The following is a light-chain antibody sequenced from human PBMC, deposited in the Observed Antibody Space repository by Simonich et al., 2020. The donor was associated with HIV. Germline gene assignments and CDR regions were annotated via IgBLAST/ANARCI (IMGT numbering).Light chain of an antibody. Sequence: EIVLTQSPATLSLSPGETATPSSRASQSVNNYLAWYQQKPGQPPRLLIYDASNRATGIPARFSGSGSGTDFTLTISSLEPEDFAVYYCQQRSNWIHTFGQGTKLEIK. CDR3: QQRSNWIHT. J-gene: IGKJ2*01. CDR1: QSVNNY. CDR2: DAS. V-gene: IGKV3-11*01.